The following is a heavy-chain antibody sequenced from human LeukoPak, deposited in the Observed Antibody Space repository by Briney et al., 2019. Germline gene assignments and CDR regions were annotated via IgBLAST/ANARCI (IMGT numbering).Heavy chain of an antibody. V-gene: IGHV1-8*01. CDR3: ARVPGGGDWEHE. CDR2: MNPNSGNT. J-gene: IGHJ4*02. D-gene: IGHD2-21*01. CDR1: EYTFTSYD. Sequence: ASVKVSCKASEYTFTSYDINWVRQATGQGLEWMGWMNPNSGNTVYAQKFQGRVTITADESTSTAYMELSSLRSEDTAVYYCARVPGGGDWEHEWGQGTLVTVSS.